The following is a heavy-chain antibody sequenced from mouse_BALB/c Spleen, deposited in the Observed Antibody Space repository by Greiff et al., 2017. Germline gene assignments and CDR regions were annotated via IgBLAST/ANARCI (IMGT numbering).Heavy chain of an antibody. J-gene: IGHJ2*01. V-gene: IGHV5-12-2*01. CDR2: ISNGGGST. D-gene: IGHD4-1*01. CDR1: GFTFSSYT. CDR3: ARSKLGGYYFDY. Sequence: EVQVVESGGGLVQPGGSLKLSCAASGFTFSSYTMSWVRQTPEKRLEWVAYISNGGGSTYYPDTVKGRFTISRDNAKNTLYLQMSSLKSEDTAMYYCARSKLGGYYFDYWGQGTTLTVSS.